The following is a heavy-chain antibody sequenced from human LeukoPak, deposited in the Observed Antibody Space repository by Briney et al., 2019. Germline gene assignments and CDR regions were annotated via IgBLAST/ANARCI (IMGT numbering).Heavy chain of an antibody. V-gene: IGHV1-24*01. Sequence: ASVKVSCKVSGYTLTELSMHWVRQAPGKGLEWMGGFDPEDGETIYAQKFQGRVTMTEDTSTDTAYMELSSLRSEDTAVYYCARKKYCSGGSCYSEWFDPWGQGTLVTVSS. J-gene: IGHJ5*02. CDR2: FDPEDGET. D-gene: IGHD2-15*01. CDR1: GYTLTELS. CDR3: ARKKYCSGGSCYSEWFDP.